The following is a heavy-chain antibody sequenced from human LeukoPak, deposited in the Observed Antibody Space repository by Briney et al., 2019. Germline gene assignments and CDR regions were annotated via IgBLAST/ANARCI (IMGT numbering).Heavy chain of an antibody. J-gene: IGHJ4*02. CDR2: IYSGGST. D-gene: IGHD2-2*01. V-gene: IGHV3-53*01. Sequence: GGSLRLSCAASGFTVSSNYMSWVRQAPGKGLEWVSVIYSGGSTYYADSVKGRFTISRDNSKNTLYLQMNSLRAEDTAVYYCARGAVVVVPAEPFDYWGQGTLVTVSS. CDR3: ARGAVVVVPAEPFDY. CDR1: GFTVSSNY.